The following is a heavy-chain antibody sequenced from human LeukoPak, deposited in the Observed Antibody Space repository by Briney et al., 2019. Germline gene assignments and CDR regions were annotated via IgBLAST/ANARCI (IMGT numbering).Heavy chain of an antibody. CDR3: ASIAVAGTNAFDI. D-gene: IGHD6-19*01. CDR1: GGSFSGYY. CDR2: INHSGST. Sequence: SETLSLTCAVYGGSFSGYYWSWIRQPPGKGLEWIGEINHSGSTNYNPSLESRVTISVDTSKNQFSLKLSSVTAADTAVYYCASIAVAGTNAFDIWGQGTMVTVSS. V-gene: IGHV4-34*01. J-gene: IGHJ3*02.